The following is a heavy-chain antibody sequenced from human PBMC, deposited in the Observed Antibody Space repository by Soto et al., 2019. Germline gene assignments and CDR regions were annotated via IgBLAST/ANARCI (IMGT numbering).Heavy chain of an antibody. CDR1: GYTLTELS. CDR2: FDPEDGET. D-gene: IGHD3-10*01. V-gene: IGHV1-24*01. CDR3: ATGGFYYGSGSYYRRRGYYYYGMDV. J-gene: IGHJ6*02. Sequence: ASVKVSCKVSGYTLTELSMHWVRQAPGKGLEWMGGFDPEDGETIYAQKFQGRVTMTEDTSTDTAYMELSSLRSEDTAVYYCATGGFYYGSGSYYRRRGYYYYGMDVWGQGTTVTVSS.